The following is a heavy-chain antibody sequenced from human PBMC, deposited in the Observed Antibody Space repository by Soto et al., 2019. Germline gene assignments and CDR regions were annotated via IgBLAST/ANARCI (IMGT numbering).Heavy chain of an antibody. V-gene: IGHV3-48*01. Sequence: PGGSLRLSCVGSGFTFSSYNMNWVRQAPGKGLEWLSYIGRSSRTLFYADSVKGRFTISRHNSKNTLYLQMNSLRAEDTAVYYCARDRWFRDDYYYMDVWGKGTTVTVSS. CDR3: ARDRWFRDDYYYMDV. D-gene: IGHD2-15*01. CDR2: IGRSSRTL. J-gene: IGHJ6*03. CDR1: GFTFSSYN.